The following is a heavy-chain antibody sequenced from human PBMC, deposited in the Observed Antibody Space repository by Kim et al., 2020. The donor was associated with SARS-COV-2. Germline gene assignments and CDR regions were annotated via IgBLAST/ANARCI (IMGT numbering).Heavy chain of an antibody. CDR1: DDSISSYY. Sequence: SETLSLTCTVSDDSISSYYWSWIRQPPGKGLEWIGYIYYSGSTNSNPSLKSRVTISIDTSKNQFSLKLSSVTAADTAVYYCARLRDAQWEPNTENTFDIWGQGTMVTVSS. D-gene: IGHD1-26*01. CDR3: ARLRDAQWEPNTENTFDI. J-gene: IGHJ3*02. CDR2: IYYSGST. V-gene: IGHV4-59*08.